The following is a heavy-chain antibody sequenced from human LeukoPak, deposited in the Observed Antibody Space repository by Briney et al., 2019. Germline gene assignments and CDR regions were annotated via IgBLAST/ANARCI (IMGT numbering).Heavy chain of an antibody. J-gene: IGHJ4*02. V-gene: IGHV3-33*06. CDR2: IWYDGSNK. CDR1: GFTFDDYA. D-gene: IGHD2-2*01. CDR3: AKDRVRRYCSSTSCPGYYFDY. Sequence: GRSLRLSCAASGFTFDDYAMHWVRQAPGKGLEWVAVIWYDGSNKYYADSVKGRFTISRDNSKNTLYLQMNSLRAEDTAVYYCAKDRVRRYCSSTSCPGYYFDYWGQGTLVTVSS.